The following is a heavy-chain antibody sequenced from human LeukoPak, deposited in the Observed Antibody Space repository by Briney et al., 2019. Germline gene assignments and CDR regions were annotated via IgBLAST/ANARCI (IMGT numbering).Heavy chain of an antibody. D-gene: IGHD3-22*01. CDR2: IIPILGIA. CDR3: ARESPITMIVVVETNWFDP. V-gene: IGHV1-69*04. Sequence: GASVKVSCKASGGTFSSYAISWVRQAPGQGLEWMGRIIPILGIANYAQKFQGRVTITADKSTSTAYMELSSLRSEDTAVYYCARESPITMIVVVETNWFDPWGQGTLVTVSS. J-gene: IGHJ5*02. CDR1: GGTFSSYA.